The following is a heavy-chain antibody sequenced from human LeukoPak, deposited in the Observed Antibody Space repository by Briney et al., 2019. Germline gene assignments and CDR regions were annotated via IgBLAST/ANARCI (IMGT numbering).Heavy chain of an antibody. D-gene: IGHD3-3*01. J-gene: IGHJ4*02. Sequence: ASVKVSCKASGYTFTGYYMHWVRQAPGQGLEWMGWINPNSGGTNYAQKFQGRVTMTRDTSISTAYMELSRLRSDDTAVYYCARDRSRRFLEWLSPGFLDYWGQGTLVTVSS. CDR1: GYTFTGYY. V-gene: IGHV1-2*02. CDR3: ARDRSRRFLEWLSPGFLDY. CDR2: INPNSGGT.